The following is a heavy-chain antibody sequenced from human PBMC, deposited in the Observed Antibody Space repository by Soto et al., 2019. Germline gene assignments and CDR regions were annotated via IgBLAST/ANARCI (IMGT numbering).Heavy chain of an antibody. D-gene: IGHD3-10*01. CDR1: GFTFSSYS. J-gene: IGHJ4*02. Sequence: PGGSLRLSCAAFGFTFSSYSMSWVRQAPGKGLEWVSGFSTGGDGGTTYYIDSVKGRFTISRDNSKNMLFLQMNSLRGEDTAIYYCAKKVNSGPGSQYFDFWGQGTLVTVSS. V-gene: IGHV3-23*01. CDR2: FSTGGDGGTT. CDR3: AKKVNSGPGSQYFDF.